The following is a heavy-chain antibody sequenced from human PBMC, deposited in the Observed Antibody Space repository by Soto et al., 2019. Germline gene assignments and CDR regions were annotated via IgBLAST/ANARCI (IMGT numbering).Heavy chain of an antibody. CDR2: INPSGGST. V-gene: IGHV1-46*03. J-gene: IGHJ6*02. CDR3: ASVAAAGPRIYYYYGMDV. CDR1: GYTFTSYY. Sequence: QVQLVQSGAEVKKPGASVKVSCKASGYTFTSYYMHWVRQAPGQGLEWMGIINPSGGSTSYAQKFQGGVTITRDTSTSTVYMELSSLRSEDTAVYYCASVAAAGPRIYYYYGMDVWGQGTTVTVSS. D-gene: IGHD6-13*01.